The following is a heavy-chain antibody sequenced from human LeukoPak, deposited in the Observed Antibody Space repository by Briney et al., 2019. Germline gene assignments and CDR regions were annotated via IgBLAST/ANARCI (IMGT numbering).Heavy chain of an antibody. D-gene: IGHD6-13*01. CDR3: AKAGFSGRPVVYSSIWFQGYYFDS. J-gene: IGHJ4*02. V-gene: IGHV3-9*03. CDR1: GFTFVDYA. Sequence: PGGSLRLSCAASGFTFVDYAMHWVRQAPGKGLEWVAGITWNSGNIGYADSVKGRFTISRDNAKNSLYLQMNSLRTEDMALYYCAKAGFSGRPVVYSSIWFQGYYFDSWGQGTLVTVSS. CDR2: ITWNSGNI.